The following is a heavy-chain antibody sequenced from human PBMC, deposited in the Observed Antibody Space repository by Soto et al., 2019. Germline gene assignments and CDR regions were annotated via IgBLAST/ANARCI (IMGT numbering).Heavy chain of an antibody. J-gene: IGHJ4*02. CDR3: ASIVVGPSAAIDY. D-gene: IGHD2-2*01. V-gene: IGHV4-31*03. Sequence: SETLSLTCTVSGGSISSGAFYWSWIRQHPGKGLEWIGYIHYTGSTYYNASLESRVTISVDTPKNRFSLKLSSVTVADTAVYYCASIVVGPSAAIDYWRQGPLVTVSS. CDR2: IHYTGST. CDR1: GGSISSGAFY.